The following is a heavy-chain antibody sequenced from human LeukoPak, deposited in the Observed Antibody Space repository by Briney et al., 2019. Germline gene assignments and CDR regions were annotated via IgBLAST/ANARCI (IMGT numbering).Heavy chain of an antibody. Sequence: GGSLRLSCAASGFTFDDYAMHWVPQAPGKGLEWVSLISGDGGSTYYADSVKGRFTISRDNSKNSLYLQMNSLRTEDTALYHCAKDRGWYDYWGQGTLVTVSS. D-gene: IGHD6-19*01. CDR2: ISGDGGST. J-gene: IGHJ4*02. CDR3: AKDRGWYDY. CDR1: GFTFDDYA. V-gene: IGHV3-43*02.